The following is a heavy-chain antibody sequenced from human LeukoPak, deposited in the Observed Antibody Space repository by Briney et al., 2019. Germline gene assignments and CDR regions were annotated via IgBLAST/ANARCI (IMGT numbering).Heavy chain of an antibody. Sequence: PGGSLRLSCAASGFTFDDYAMHWVRQAPGKGLEWVSLISWDGVSTFYADSVKGRFTISRDNSKNSLHLQMNSLRDEDTALYYCAKVAHRMRFTPFDYWGQGTLVTVSS. CDR3: AKVAHRMRFTPFDY. J-gene: IGHJ4*02. D-gene: IGHD3-3*01. V-gene: IGHV3-43D*03. CDR1: GFTFDDYA. CDR2: ISWDGVST.